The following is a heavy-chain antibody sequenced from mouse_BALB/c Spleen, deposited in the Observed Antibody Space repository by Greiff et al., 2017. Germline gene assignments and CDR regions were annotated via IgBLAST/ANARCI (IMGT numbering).Heavy chain of an antibody. CDR3: ARSYRYDEGAWFAY. D-gene: IGHD2-14*01. CDR2: ILPGSGST. J-gene: IGHJ3*01. Sequence: QVQLQQSGAELVRSGASVKLSCTASGFNFKDYYMHWVKQRPGHGLEWIGEILPGSGSTNYNEKFKGKATFTADTSSNTAYMQLSSLTSEDSAVYYCARSYRYDEGAWFAYWGQGTLVTVSA. V-gene: IGHV1-9*01. CDR1: GFNFKDYY.